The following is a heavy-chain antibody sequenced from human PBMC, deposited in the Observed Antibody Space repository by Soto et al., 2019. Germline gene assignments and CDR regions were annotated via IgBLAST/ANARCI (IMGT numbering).Heavy chain of an antibody. Sequence: EVQLVESGGGLVKPGGSLRLSCAASGFTFSNYSMKWVRQAPGKGLEWVSSISSSSSYIYYPDSVKGRITISRDNAKNSLYLQMNSMSAEDTAVYYCARAATPEYYFAYWGQGTLVTVSS. CDR1: GFTFSNYS. CDR2: ISSSSSYI. CDR3: ARAATPEYYFAY. J-gene: IGHJ4*02. V-gene: IGHV3-21*01.